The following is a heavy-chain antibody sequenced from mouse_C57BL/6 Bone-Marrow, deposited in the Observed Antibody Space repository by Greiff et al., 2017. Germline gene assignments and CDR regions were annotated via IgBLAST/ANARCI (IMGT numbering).Heavy chain of an antibody. D-gene: IGHD1-1*01. Sequence: QVQLQQPGAELVMPGASVKLSCKASGYTFTSYWMHWVKQRPGQGLEWIGEIDPSDSYTNYNQKFKGKSTLTVDKSSSTAYMQLSSLTSEDSAVYYGARSYDGSSYALAWFAYWGQGTLVTVSA. CDR3: ARSYDGSSYALAWFAY. J-gene: IGHJ3*01. CDR1: GYTFTSYW. CDR2: IDPSDSYT. V-gene: IGHV1-69*01.